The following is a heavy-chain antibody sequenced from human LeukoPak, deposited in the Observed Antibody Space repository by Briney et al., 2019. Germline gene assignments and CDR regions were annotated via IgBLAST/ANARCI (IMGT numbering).Heavy chain of an antibody. J-gene: IGHJ4*02. D-gene: IGHD2-2*01. CDR2: ISPGDSEA. CDR1: GYTFTNYY. V-gene: IGHV5-51*01. Sequence: GESLKISCKGSGYTFTNYYIGWVRQMPGKGLEWMGIISPGDSEARYSPSFQGPVTISADKSISTAYLRWSSLKASDSAIYYCARRYCSSTSCNPYFFDFWGQGTLVTVSS. CDR3: ARRYCSSTSCNPYFFDF.